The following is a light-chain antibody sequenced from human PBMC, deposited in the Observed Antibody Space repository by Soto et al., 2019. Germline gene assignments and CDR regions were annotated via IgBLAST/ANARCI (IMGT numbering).Light chain of an antibody. CDR3: QQYHYWWA. CDR1: QSISSY. J-gene: IGKJ1*01. V-gene: IGKV1-39*01. CDR2: AAS. Sequence: DIQMTQSPSSLSASVGDRVTITCRASQSISSYLNWYQQKPGKAPKLLIYAASSLQSGVPSRFSGSGSGTEFTLTISSLQSEDFAVYYCQQYHYWWAFGQGTKVDI.